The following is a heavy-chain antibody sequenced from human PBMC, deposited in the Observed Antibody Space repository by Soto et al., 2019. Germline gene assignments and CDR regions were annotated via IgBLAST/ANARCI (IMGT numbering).Heavy chain of an antibody. CDR2: ITDSGDST. CDR1: GFTFSSYA. D-gene: IGHD2-15*01. J-gene: IGHJ4*01. Sequence: GGSLRLSCAASGFTFSSYAMGWVRQAPVKGLEWVSAITDSGDSTYHADSVKGRFTISRDNSKNTLYLQMNSLRAEDTALYYCVKGSRAAPPYYFDFWGQGTLVTVSS. CDR3: VKGSRAAPPYYFDF. V-gene: IGHV3-23*01.